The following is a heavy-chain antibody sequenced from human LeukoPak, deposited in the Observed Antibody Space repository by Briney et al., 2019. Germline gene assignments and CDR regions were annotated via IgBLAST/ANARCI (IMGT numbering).Heavy chain of an antibody. V-gene: IGHV3-23*01. J-gene: IGHJ4*02. CDR3: AKGSTVAHSGY. CDR1: GFTFSSYA. CDR2: ISGSGGST. Sequence: GGSLRLSCAASGFTFSSYAMSWVRQAPGKGLEWVSAISGSGGSTYYADSVEGRFTISRDNSKNTLYLQMNSLRAEDTAVYYCAKGSTVAHSGYWGQGTLVTVSS. D-gene: IGHD4-23*01.